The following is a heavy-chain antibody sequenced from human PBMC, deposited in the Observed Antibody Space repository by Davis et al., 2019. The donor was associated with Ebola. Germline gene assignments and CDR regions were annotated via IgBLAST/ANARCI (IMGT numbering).Heavy chain of an antibody. J-gene: IGHJ3*02. CDR3: APWVRAFDI. CDR2: ISGSGGST. CDR1: GFTFSNHA. Sequence: GESLKISCAASGFTFSNHAMSWVRQAPGKGLEWVSAISGSGGSTYYADSVKGRFTISRDNSKNTLYLQMNSLRAEDTAVYYCAPWVRAFDIWGQGTMVTVSS. V-gene: IGHV3-23*01. D-gene: IGHD3-16*01.